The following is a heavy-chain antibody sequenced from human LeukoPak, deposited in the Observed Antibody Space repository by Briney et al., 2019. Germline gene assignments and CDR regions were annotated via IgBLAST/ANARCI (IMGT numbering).Heavy chain of an antibody. Sequence: GGSLRLSCAASGFTLIDYYVSWIRQAPGKGLEWVAYISSSSSYTNYADSVKGRFTISRDNAKNSVHLQMNSLRAEDTAVYYCARGTAPSADYWGQGTPVTVSS. CDR3: ARGTAPSADY. J-gene: IGHJ4*02. V-gene: IGHV3-11*05. CDR2: ISSSSSYT. D-gene: IGHD2-21*02. CDR1: GFTLIDYY.